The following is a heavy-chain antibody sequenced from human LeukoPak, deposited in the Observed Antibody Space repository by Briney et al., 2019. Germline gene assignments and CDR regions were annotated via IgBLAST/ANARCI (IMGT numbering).Heavy chain of an antibody. CDR3: ARRWPARDTVMVSTMIKWYFDL. CDR1: GFTFSTHG. CDR2: IRYDGINK. J-gene: IGHJ2*01. Sequence: GGSLRLSCAASGFTFSTHGMHWVRQAPGKGLEWVAFIRYDGINKYYADSVKGRFTISRDSFKNTLYLQMNSLRPEDMAVYYCARRWPARDTVMVSTMIKWYFDLWGRGTLVTVSS. D-gene: IGHD5-18*01. V-gene: IGHV3-30*02.